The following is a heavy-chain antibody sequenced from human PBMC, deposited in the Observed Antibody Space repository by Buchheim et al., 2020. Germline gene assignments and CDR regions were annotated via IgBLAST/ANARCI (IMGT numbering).Heavy chain of an antibody. CDR1: GGSFSGYY. Sequence: QVQLQQWGAGLLKPSETLSLTCAVYGGSFSGYYWSWIRQPPGKGLEWIGEINHSGSTNYNPSLKSRVTISVDTSKNQFSLKLSSVTAADTAVYYCARGGIHSSSFAPILYFDYWGQGTL. CDR3: ARGGIHSSSFAPILYFDY. V-gene: IGHV4-34*01. CDR2: INHSGST. J-gene: IGHJ4*02. D-gene: IGHD6-13*01.